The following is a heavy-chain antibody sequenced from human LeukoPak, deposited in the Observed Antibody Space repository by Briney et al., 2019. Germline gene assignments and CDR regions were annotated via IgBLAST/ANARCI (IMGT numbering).Heavy chain of an antibody. D-gene: IGHD3-3*02. Sequence: SETLSLTCTVSGGSISNYYWSWIRQPPGKGLEWIGDIYYSGSTNYNPSLKSRVTISVDTSKNQFSLNLSSVTAADTAVYYCARGGDSKHLVNWGQGTLVTVSS. V-gene: IGHV4-59*01. J-gene: IGHJ4*02. CDR1: GGSISNYY. CDR3: ARGGDSKHLVN. CDR2: IYYSGST.